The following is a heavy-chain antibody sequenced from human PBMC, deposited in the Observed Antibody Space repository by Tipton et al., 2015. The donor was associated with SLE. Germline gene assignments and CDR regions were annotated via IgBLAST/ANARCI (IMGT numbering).Heavy chain of an antibody. CDR3: ARMYAGVGAIQFFQY. CDR1: GGSISSYY. J-gene: IGHJ4*01. Sequence: TLSLTCTVSGGSISSYYWSWIRQPPEKGLEWIGYIYFDGTTKYNPPLESRLTMSVDSSKNQVSLRLTSVTAADTAVYYCARMYAGVGAIQFFQYWGQGTQVTVSS. V-gene: IGHV4-59*01. CDR2: IYFDGTT. D-gene: IGHD1-26*01.